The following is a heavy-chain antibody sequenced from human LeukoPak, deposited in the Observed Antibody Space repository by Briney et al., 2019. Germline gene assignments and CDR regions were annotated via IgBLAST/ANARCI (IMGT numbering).Heavy chain of an antibody. V-gene: IGHV1-46*01. D-gene: IGHD2-2*02. Sequence: GASVKVSCKASGYTFTSYYVHWVRQAPGEGLEWMGIINPSGGSTSYAQKFQGRVTMTRDMSTSTVYMELSSLRSEDTAVYHCARVAAEVVGLPGVIGFGWLRRDYYYMDVWGKGTTVTISS. CDR2: INPSGGST. CDR1: GYTFTSYY. J-gene: IGHJ6*03. CDR3: ARVAAEVVGLPGVIGFGWLRRDYYYMDV.